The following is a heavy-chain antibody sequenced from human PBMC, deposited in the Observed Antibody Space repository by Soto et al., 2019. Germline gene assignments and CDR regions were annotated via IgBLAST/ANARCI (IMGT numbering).Heavy chain of an antibody. CDR3: TSHSPEDMRRT. Sequence: EVQLVESGGGLVQPGGPLKLPVPPSGLTFMTSPRPWAPQAPGKGRGGVGRIRSKANNNPTAYGASVKGRFTISRDDSKNTAYLQMNSLKTEDAAVYYCTSHSPEDMRRTWGQGTLVTVSS. J-gene: IGHJ5*02. CDR2: IRSKANNNPT. CDR1: GLTFMTSP. V-gene: IGHV3-73*02. D-gene: IGHD2-15*01.